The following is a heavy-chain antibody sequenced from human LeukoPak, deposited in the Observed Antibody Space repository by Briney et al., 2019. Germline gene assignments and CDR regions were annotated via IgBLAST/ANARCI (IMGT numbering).Heavy chain of an antibody. CDR1: GGTFSSYA. J-gene: IGHJ4*02. D-gene: IGHD2-2*01. Sequence: ASVKVSCKASGGTFSSYAISWVRQAPGQGLEWMGRIIPILGIANYAQKFQGRVTITADKSTSTAYMELSSLRSEDTAVYYCARGLIYQRMDYWGQGTLVTVSS. CDR2: IIPILGIA. V-gene: IGHV1-69*04. CDR3: ARGLIYQRMDY.